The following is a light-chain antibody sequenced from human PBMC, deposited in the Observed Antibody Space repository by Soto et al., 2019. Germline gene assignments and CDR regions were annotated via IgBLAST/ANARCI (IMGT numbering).Light chain of an antibody. Sequence: QSALTQPRSVPGSPGQSVTISCTGTSCDDGCFNSVSWYQQHPGKAPKLMIYDVNKRPSGVPDRFSGSKSGSTASLTISGLQAEDEADYYCCSYAGSYSYAFATGTKVT. CDR1: SCDDGCFNS. CDR2: DVN. V-gene: IGLV2-11*01. J-gene: IGLJ1*01. CDR3: CSYAGSYSYA.